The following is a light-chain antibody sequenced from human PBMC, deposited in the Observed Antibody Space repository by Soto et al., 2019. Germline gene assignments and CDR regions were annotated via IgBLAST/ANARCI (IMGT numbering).Light chain of an antibody. V-gene: IGKV3-15*01. CDR3: QQYNNWPPWT. CDR2: DAS. Sequence: ILMTQSPATLSVSPGERATLSCRASQSVSNNLAWYQQKPGQAPRLLIYDASTRATGIPARSSGSGSGTEFTLTITGLQSEDFAVYYCQQYNNWPPWTFGRGTNVEIK. J-gene: IGKJ1*01. CDR1: QSVSNN.